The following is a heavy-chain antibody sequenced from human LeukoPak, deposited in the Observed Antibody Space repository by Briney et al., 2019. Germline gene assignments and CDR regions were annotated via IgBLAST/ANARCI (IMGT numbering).Heavy chain of an antibody. CDR2: IKQDGSEK. V-gene: IGHV3-7*03. D-gene: IGHD6-19*01. CDR3: ARGLPPAVADPPLDY. Sequence: GGPLRLSCAASGFTFSSYWMSWVRQAPGKGLEWVANIKQDGSEKYYVDSVKGRFTISRDNAKNSLYLQMNSLRAEDTAVYYCARGLPPAVADPPLDYWGQGTLVTVSS. J-gene: IGHJ4*02. CDR1: GFTFSSYW.